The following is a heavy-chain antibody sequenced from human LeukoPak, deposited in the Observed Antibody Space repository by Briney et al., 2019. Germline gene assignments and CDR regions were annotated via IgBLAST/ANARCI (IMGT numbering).Heavy chain of an antibody. Sequence: PGGSLILSCAASGFTFSSYEMNWVRQAPGKGLEWVSYISSSGSTIYYADSVKGRFTISRDNAKNSLYLQMNSLRAEDTAVYYCARGNLNYGGNSNYWGQGTLVTVSS. J-gene: IGHJ4*02. V-gene: IGHV3-48*03. CDR1: GFTFSSYE. D-gene: IGHD4-23*01. CDR3: ARGNLNYGGNSNY. CDR2: ISSSGSTI.